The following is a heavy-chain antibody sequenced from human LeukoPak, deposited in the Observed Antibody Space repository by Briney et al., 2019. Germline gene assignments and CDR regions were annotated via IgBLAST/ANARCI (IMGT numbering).Heavy chain of an antibody. CDR2: VYYSGSTSGTT. V-gene: IGHV4-39*01. D-gene: IGHD1-20*01. CDR3: ARHGGRYNWSPSD. Sequence: SETLSLTCTVSGGSISSSVYYWGWIRQPPGKGLEWIGSVYYSGSTSGTTYYNTSLESRVTISVDTSQSQFSLKLSSVAAADTAVYYCARHGGRYNWSPSDWGQGTLVTVSS. J-gene: IGHJ4*02. CDR1: GGSISSSVYY.